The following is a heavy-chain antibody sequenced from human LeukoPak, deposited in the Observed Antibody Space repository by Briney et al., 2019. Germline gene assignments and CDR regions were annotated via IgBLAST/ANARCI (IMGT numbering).Heavy chain of an antibody. CDR2: ISSSSSTI. CDR1: GFTSSIYS. D-gene: IGHD3-3*01. J-gene: IGHJ5*02. V-gene: IGHV3-48*04. CDR3: ARGYDFWSGYRT. Sequence: GGSLRLSCAASGFTSSIYSMTCVREGPGGGLEWVLYISSSSSTIHYADSVKGRFTISRDNAKNSLYLQMNSLRAEDTAVYYCARGYDFWSGYRTWGQGTLVTVSS.